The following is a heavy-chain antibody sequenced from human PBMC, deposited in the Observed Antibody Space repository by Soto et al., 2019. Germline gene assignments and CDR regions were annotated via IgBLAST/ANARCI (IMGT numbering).Heavy chain of an antibody. Sequence: GGSLRLSCAASGFTFSSYAMSWVRQAPGKGLEWVSAISGSGGSTYYADSVKGRFTISRDNSKNTLYLQMNSLRAEDTAVYYCAKGPGGYSGYDYFDYWGQGTLVTSPQ. CDR1: GFTFSSYA. CDR3: AKGPGGYSGYDYFDY. CDR2: ISGSGGST. D-gene: IGHD5-12*01. V-gene: IGHV3-23*01. J-gene: IGHJ4*02.